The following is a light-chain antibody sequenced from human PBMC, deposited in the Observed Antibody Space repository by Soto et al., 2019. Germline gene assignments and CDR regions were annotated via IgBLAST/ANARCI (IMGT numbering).Light chain of an antibody. J-gene: IGKJ2*01. CDR2: GPS. CDR3: QSYNDWSFT. CDR1: ESLSTF. Sequence: EIVMTQSPATLSVSTGVRITLSCKASESLSTFIAWYQQKPGQDPRHLHYGPSTKPTGIPTRFSGSGSATHFTLTISSLQSGDFAVYNCQSYNDWSFTFGQGKKLEI. V-gene: IGKV3-15*01.